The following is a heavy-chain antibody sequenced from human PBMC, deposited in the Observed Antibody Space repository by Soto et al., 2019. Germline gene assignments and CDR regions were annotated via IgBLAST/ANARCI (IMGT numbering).Heavy chain of an antibody. CDR3: AKDRSTVVTSYYYYGMDV. Sequence: QVQLVESGGGVVQPGRSLRLSCSASTFTFSSYGMHWVRQAPGKGLEWVAVISFDGRNKYYADPVKGRFTISRDNSKHTLYLQMNSRRAEDTAVYYCAKDRSTVVTSYYYYGMDVWGQGTTVTVSS. J-gene: IGHJ6*02. CDR1: TFTFSSYG. V-gene: IGHV3-30*18. CDR2: ISFDGRNK. D-gene: IGHD4-4*01.